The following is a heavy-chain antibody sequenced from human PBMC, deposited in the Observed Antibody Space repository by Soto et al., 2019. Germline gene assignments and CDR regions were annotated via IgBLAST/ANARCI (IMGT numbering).Heavy chain of an antibody. Sequence: SETLSLTCTVSGDSISSGDSCWSWIRQPPGKGLEWIGHIYHGGSTYNNPSLKSRVTISVDTSKTQFSLKLSSVSAADTAVYYCARGPSGDKVDYWGQGTPVTVSS. D-gene: IGHD7-27*01. CDR2: IYHGGST. J-gene: IGHJ4*02. CDR1: GDSISSGDSC. CDR3: ARGPSGDKVDY. V-gene: IGHV4-30-4*08.